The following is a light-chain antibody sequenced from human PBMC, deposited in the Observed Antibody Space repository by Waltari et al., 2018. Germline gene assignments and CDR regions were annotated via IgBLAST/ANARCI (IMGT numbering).Light chain of an antibody. CDR1: HAISTY. CDR2: VAS. CDR3: QHFNSYPLT. Sequence: DVQLTQSPSFLSASVGTRVTMTCRAGHAISTYLAWYQQRPGQAPKLLIYVASKLQVGVPSRFSGSGSGTEFTLTISGLQPEDFATYYCQHFNSYPLTFGGGTKVEI. V-gene: IGKV1-9*01. J-gene: IGKJ4*01.